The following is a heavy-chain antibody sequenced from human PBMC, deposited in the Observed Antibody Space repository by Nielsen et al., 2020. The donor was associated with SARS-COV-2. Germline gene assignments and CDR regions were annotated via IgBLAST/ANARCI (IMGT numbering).Heavy chain of an antibody. D-gene: IGHD3-10*01. CDR2: ISSSSSYT. V-gene: IGHV3-11*06. Sequence: GESLKISCAASGFTFSDYYMSWIRQAPGKGLEWVSYISSSSSYTNYADSVKGRFTISRDNAKNSLYLQMNSLRAEDTAVYYCASMTSEELGVLDYWGQGTLVTVSS. J-gene: IGHJ4*02. CDR1: GFTFSDYY. CDR3: ASMTSEELGVLDY.